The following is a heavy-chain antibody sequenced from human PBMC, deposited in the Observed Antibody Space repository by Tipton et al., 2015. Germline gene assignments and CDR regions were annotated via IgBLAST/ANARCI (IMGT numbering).Heavy chain of an antibody. CDR3: ARVYSGSYLGHFDY. CDR2: IFYGGNT. D-gene: IGHD1-26*01. CDR1: GGSISSNSYH. Sequence: TLSLTCTVSGGSISSNSYHWGWIRQPPGEGLEWIGTIFYGGNTYYNPSLQGRVTISVDTSKNHFSLKVYFVTAADTAVYYCARVYSGSYLGHFDYWGQGTLVTVSS. J-gene: IGHJ4*02. V-gene: IGHV4-39*02.